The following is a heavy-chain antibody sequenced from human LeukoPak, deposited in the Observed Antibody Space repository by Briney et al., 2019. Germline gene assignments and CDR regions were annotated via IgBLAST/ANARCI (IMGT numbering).Heavy chain of an antibody. V-gene: IGHV4-34*01. Sequence: SETLSLTCAVYGGSFSGYYWSWIRQPPGKGLEWIGEINHSGSTNYNPSLKTRVTISVDTSKNQFSMKLSSVTAADTAVYYCARGRATMVRGDFDYWGQGTLVTVSS. D-gene: IGHD3-10*01. CDR1: GGSFSGYY. CDR3: ARGRATMVRGDFDY. J-gene: IGHJ4*02. CDR2: INHSGST.